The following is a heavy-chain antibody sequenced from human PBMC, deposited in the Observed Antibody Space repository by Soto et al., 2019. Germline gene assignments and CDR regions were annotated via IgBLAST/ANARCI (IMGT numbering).Heavy chain of an antibody. CDR1: GFTFSSYA. CDR2: ISGGGGST. Sequence: EVQLLESGGGLVQPGGSLRLSCAASGFTFSSYAMSWVRQAPGKGLEWVSAISGGGGSTYYADSVKGRFTISRDNSKNTLYLQMNSLRAEDTAVYYCAKSFNYYYYGMDVWGQGTTVTVSS. V-gene: IGHV3-23*01. J-gene: IGHJ6*02. CDR3: AKSFNYYYYGMDV.